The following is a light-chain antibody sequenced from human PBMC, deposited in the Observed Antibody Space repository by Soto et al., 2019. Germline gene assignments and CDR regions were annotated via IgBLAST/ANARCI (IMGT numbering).Light chain of an antibody. CDR2: ANS. Sequence: QSVLTQPPSVSGAPGQRVTISCTGSSSNIGAGYDVHWYQQLPGTAPKLLIYANSNRPSGVPDRFSGSKSGTSASLAITWLQAEDEAHYYCQSYDTSLSVVFGGGTKLTVL. CDR1: SSNIGAGYD. J-gene: IGLJ2*01. CDR3: QSYDTSLSVV. V-gene: IGLV1-40*01.